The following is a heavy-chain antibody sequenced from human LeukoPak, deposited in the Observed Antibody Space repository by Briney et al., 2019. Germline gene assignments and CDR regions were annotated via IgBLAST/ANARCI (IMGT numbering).Heavy chain of an antibody. J-gene: IGHJ4*02. CDR2: IYYSGST. Sequence: SETLSLTCTVSGGSISSSSYYWGWIRQPPGKGLEWIGSIYYSGSTYYNPSLKSRVTISVDTSKNQFSLKLSSVTAADTAVYYRARPATAMTVTTAFAYWGQGTLVTVSS. D-gene: IGHD4-17*01. CDR3: ARPATAMTVTTAFAY. CDR1: GGSISSSSYY. V-gene: IGHV4-39*01.